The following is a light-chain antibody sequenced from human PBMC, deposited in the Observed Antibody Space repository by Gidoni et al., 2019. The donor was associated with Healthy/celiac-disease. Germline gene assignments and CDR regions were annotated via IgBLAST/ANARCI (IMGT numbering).Light chain of an antibody. Sequence: EIVLTQSPATLSLSPGERATLSCRASQSVSSYLAWYQQNPGQAPRLLIYDASNRATGIPARFSGSGSGTDFTLTISSLEPEDFAVYYCQQRSNWPPFTFGPXTKVDIK. J-gene: IGKJ3*01. CDR2: DAS. V-gene: IGKV3-11*01. CDR1: QSVSSY. CDR3: QQRSNWPPFT.